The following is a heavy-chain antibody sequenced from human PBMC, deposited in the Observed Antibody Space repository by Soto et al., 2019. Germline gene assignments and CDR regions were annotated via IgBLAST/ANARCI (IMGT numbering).Heavy chain of an antibody. J-gene: IGHJ5*02. D-gene: IGHD4-17*01. CDR1: GDSITTGGHY. CDR3: ARAGHDYGGNYPVFAP. V-gene: IGHV4-30-2*01. CDR2: IYHSGST. Sequence: QLQLQESGSGLVKPSQTLSLTCAVSGDSITTGGHYWSWIRQPPGKGLEWIGYIYHSGSTFYNPSLKRRVTTSEDRSKNHCSLQLTSVTAADTAVYYCARAGHDYGGNYPVFAPWGQGTLVTVSS.